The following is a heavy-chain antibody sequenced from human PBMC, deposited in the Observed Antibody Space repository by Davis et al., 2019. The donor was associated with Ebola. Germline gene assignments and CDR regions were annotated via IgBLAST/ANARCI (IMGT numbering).Heavy chain of an antibody. CDR1: GFTFSSYG. CDR2: IWYDGSNK. Sequence: GESLKISCAASGFTFSSYGMHWVRQAPGKGLEWVAVIWYDGSNKYYADSVKGRFTISRDNSKNTLYLQMNSLRAEDTAVYYCAREGYCSGGSCHYFDYWGQGTLVTVSS. V-gene: IGHV3-33*01. J-gene: IGHJ4*02. CDR3: AREGYCSGGSCHYFDY. D-gene: IGHD2-15*01.